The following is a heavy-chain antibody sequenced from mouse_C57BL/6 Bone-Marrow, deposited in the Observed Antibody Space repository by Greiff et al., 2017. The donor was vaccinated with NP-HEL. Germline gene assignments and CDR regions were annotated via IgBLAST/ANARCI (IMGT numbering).Heavy chain of an antibody. V-gene: IGHV1-54*01. D-gene: IGHD1-1*01. CDR3: ARGLLRFFPYFDY. J-gene: IGHJ2*01. CDR2: INPGSGGT. CDR1: GYAFTNYL. Sequence: QVQLQQSGAELVRPGTSVKVSCKASGYAFTNYLIEWVKQRPGQGLEWIGVINPGSGGTNYNEKLTGKAALTADKSSSTAFLQLSSLTSEDSAVYFCARGLLRFFPYFDYWGQGTTLTVSS.